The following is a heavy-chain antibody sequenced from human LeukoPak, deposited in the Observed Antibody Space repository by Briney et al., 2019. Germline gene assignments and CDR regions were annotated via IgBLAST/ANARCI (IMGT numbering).Heavy chain of an antibody. D-gene: IGHD6-13*01. CDR2: INHSGST. J-gene: IGHJ6*02. Sequence: SETLSLTCAVYGGPFSGYYWSWIRQPPGKGLEWIGEINHSGSTNYNPSLKSRVTISVDTSKNQFSLKLSSVTAADTAVYYCARVGPYSSSWYYYYYGMDVWGQGTTVTVSS. CDR3: ARVGPYSSSWYYYYYGMDV. CDR1: GGPFSGYY. V-gene: IGHV4-34*01.